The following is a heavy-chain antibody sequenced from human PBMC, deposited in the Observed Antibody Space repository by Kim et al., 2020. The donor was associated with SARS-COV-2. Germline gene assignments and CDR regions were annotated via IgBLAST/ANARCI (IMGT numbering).Heavy chain of an antibody. D-gene: IGHD4-17*01. CDR3: ARELDYGDDRRAFDI. CDR1: GFTFSSYW. V-gene: IGHV3-7*01. Sequence: GGSLRLSCAASGFTFSSYWMSWVRQAPGKGLEWVANIKQDGSEKYYVDSVKGRFTISRDNAKNSLYLQMNSLRAEDTAVYYCARELDYGDDRRAFDIWGQGTMVTVSS. CDR2: IKQDGSEK. J-gene: IGHJ3*02.